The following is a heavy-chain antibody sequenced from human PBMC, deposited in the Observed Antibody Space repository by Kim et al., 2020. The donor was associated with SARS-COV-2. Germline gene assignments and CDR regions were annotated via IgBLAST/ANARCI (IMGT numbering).Heavy chain of an antibody. CDR1: GFTFSSYA. D-gene: IGHD6-19*01. V-gene: IGHV3-30-3*01. Sequence: GGSLRLSCAASGFTFSSYAMHWVRQAPGKGLEWVAFISYDGRNKHYVDSVKGRFTISRDNSKNTVYLQMNSLRAEDTAVYYCASEIAEAEFDYWGQGTLVTVSS. J-gene: IGHJ4*02. CDR2: ISYDGRNK. CDR3: ASEIAEAEFDY.